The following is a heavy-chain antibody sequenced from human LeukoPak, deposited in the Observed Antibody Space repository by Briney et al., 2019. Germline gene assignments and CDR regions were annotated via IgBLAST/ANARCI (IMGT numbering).Heavy chain of an antibody. Sequence: GGSLRLSCAASGFTFSNYAMSWVRQAPGKGLEWVSGISGSSGSTSYADSVKGRFTISRDNSKNTLYLQMNGLRAEDTAVYYCAKDPSSGLLDYWGQGTLVTVSS. D-gene: IGHD3-22*01. J-gene: IGHJ4*02. CDR1: GFTFSNYA. CDR2: ISGSSGST. V-gene: IGHV3-23*01. CDR3: AKDPSSGLLDY.